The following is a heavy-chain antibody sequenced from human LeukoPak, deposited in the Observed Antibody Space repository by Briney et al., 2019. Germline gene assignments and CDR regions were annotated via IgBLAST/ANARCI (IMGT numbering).Heavy chain of an antibody. CDR3: ARTYGSGSYYNHMDV. CDR2: INWNGGST. J-gene: IGHJ6*03. V-gene: IGHV3-20*01. CDR1: GFTFDDYG. D-gene: IGHD3-10*01. Sequence: GGSLRLSCAASGFTFDDYGMSWVRQAPGKGLEWVSGINWNGGSTGHADSVKGRFSISRDNAKNSLYLQMNSLRAEDTALSHCARTYGSGSYYNHMDVWGKGTTVTISS.